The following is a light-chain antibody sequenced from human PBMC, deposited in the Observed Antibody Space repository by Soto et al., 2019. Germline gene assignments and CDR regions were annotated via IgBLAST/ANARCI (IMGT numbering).Light chain of an antibody. V-gene: IGLV1-47*01. CDR3: AAWDDSLSGPL. J-gene: IGLJ2*01. Sequence: QTVVTQSPSASGTPGQRVTISCSGTSSNIGTNYVYWYQQLPGTAPKVIIYSNDKRPSGVPDRFSGSKSGTSASLAISGLRSEDEADYYCAAWDDSLSGPLFGGGTKLTVL. CDR2: SND. CDR1: SSNIGTNY.